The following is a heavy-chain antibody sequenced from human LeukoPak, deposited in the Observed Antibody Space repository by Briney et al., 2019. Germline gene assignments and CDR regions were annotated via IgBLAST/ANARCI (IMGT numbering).Heavy chain of an antibody. V-gene: IGHV1-2*02. J-gene: IGHJ5*02. CDR3: ARGVMGWLQSNWFDP. Sequence: ASVKVSCKASGYTFTGYYMHWVRQAPGQGLEWMGWINPNSGGTNYAQKFQGRVTMTRDTSISTAYMELSRLRSDDTAVYYCARGVMGWLQSNWFDPWGQGTLVTVSS. D-gene: IGHD5-24*01. CDR2: INPNSGGT. CDR1: GYTFTGYY.